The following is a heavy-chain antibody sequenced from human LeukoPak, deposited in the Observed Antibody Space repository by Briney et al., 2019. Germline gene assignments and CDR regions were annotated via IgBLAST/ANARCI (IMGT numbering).Heavy chain of an antibody. Sequence: SETLSLTCTVSGYSISSGYYWGWIRQSPGKGLEWIGSINYSGTTYYNPSLNSRVTMSVDTSKNQFSLKVTSVTAADTAVYYCARVYNVDVWGKGTTVTVSS. CDR2: INYSGTT. J-gene: IGHJ6*03. CDR3: ARVYNVDV. D-gene: IGHD1-14*01. V-gene: IGHV4-38-2*02. CDR1: GYSISSGYY.